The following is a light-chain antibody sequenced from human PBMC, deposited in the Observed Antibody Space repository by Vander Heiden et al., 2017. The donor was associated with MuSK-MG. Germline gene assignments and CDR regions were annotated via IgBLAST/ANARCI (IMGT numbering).Light chain of an antibody. Sequence: DVVMTQSPLSLPVTLGQPASISCRSSQSLVHSDGNTYLYWLQQRPGHSPRRLIYKVSNRDSGVPDRCSGSGSGTDFTLKISRVEAEDVGVYYCRQGKHWLWTFGQGTKVEIK. CDR1: QSLVHSDGNTY. CDR2: KVS. CDR3: RQGKHWLWT. J-gene: IGKJ1*01. V-gene: IGKV2-30*02.